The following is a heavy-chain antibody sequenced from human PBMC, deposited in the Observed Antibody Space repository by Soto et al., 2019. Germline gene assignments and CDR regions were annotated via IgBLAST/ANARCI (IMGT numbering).Heavy chain of an antibody. D-gene: IGHD1-20*01. CDR1: GYTFSNSG. CDR3: ARHEYNNRRNWLNP. Sequence: QVPLVQSGPEVKKPGASVKVSCKASGYTFSNSGFSWMRQAPGQGLEWMGWISTYNGNTNYAQKFQGRLSMTTDTPTSTAFMELTTLRSYDTAFYYCARHEYNNRRNWLNPWGQGTLVTVSS. V-gene: IGHV1-18*01. CDR2: ISTYNGNT. J-gene: IGHJ5*02.